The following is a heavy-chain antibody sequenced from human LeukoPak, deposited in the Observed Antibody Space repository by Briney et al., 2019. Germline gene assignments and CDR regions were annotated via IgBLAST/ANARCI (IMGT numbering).Heavy chain of an antibody. CDR1: GFTFDDYA. CDR2: ISWDGGST. Sequence: GGSLRLSCAASGFTFDDYAMHWVRQAPGKGLEWVSLISWDGGSTYYADSVKGRFTISRDNSKNSLYLQMNSLRAEDTAVYYCARSSTRYCSGGSCYSGVLGYFDYWGQGTLVTVSS. D-gene: IGHD2-15*01. V-gene: IGHV3-43D*03. CDR3: ARSSTRYCSGGSCYSGVLGYFDY. J-gene: IGHJ4*02.